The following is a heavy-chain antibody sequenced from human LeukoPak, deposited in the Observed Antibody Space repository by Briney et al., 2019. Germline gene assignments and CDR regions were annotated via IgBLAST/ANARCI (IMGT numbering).Heavy chain of an antibody. CDR1: GGSFSGYF. J-gene: IGHJ4*02. Sequence: SETLSLTCAVYGGSFSGYFWSWIRQPPGKGLEWIGEVNHSGRTNYNPSLKSRVTISVDTSKNQFSLNLNSVTAADTAVYYCAGGVDNDILTFWGQGTLVTVSS. CDR2: VNHSGRT. D-gene: IGHD3-9*01. CDR3: AGGVDNDILTF. V-gene: IGHV4-34*01.